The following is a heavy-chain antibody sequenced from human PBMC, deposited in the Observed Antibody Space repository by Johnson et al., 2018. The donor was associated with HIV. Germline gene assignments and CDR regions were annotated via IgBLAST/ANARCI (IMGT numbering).Heavy chain of an antibody. D-gene: IGHD3/OR15-3a*01. Sequence: VQLVESGGSLVKPGGSMRLSCAASGFTFTDYYMTWIRQAPGKGLEWVANIKQDGSEKYYVDSVKGRFTISRDNAKNSLYLQMNSLRAEDTAVYYCARDSHNFWTDAFDIWGQGTMVTVSS. CDR3: ARDSHNFWTDAFDI. CDR2: IKQDGSEK. CDR1: GFTFTDYY. V-gene: IGHV3-7*01. J-gene: IGHJ3*02.